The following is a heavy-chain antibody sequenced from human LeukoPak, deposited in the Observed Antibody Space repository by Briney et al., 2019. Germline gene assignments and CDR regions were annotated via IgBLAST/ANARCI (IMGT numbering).Heavy chain of an antibody. Sequence: GGSLRLSCAASGFTFSSYSMNWVRQAPGKGLEWVSYISSSSSTIYYADSVRGRFTISRDNAKNSLYLQMNSLRDEDTAVYYCARDLVTMVRGAIDYWGQGTLVTVSS. D-gene: IGHD3-10*01. V-gene: IGHV3-48*02. CDR2: ISSSSSTI. CDR1: GFTFSSYS. J-gene: IGHJ4*02. CDR3: ARDLVTMVRGAIDY.